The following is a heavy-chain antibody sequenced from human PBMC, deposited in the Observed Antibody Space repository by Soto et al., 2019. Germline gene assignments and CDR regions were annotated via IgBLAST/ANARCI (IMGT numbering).Heavy chain of an antibody. CDR2: LNIDGSTR. Sequence: PGGSLRLSCSASGFTFSNYWMHWVRQGPGKGLVWVARLNIDGSTRNYADSVKGRFTISRDNAQNTLFLQMNSLSAEDTAVYYCARGGHYDGVSYHTVGFYYWGQGTQVTVSS. V-gene: IGHV3-74*01. CDR3: ARGGHYDGVSYHTVGFYY. D-gene: IGHD3-16*01. J-gene: IGHJ4*02. CDR1: GFTFSNYW.